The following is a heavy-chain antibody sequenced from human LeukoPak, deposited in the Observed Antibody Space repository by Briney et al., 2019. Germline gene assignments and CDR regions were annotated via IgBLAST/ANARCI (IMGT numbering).Heavy chain of an antibody. V-gene: IGHV1-8*01. Sequence: GASVKVSCKASGYTFTSYDINWVRQATGQGLEWMGWMNPNSGNTGYAQKFQGRVTMTRNTSISTAYMELSSLRSEDTDVYYCARDPRYCSGGSCFDWGQGTLVTVSS. CDR2: MNPNSGNT. CDR1: GYTFTSYD. D-gene: IGHD2-15*01. CDR3: ARDPRYCSGGSCFD. J-gene: IGHJ4*02.